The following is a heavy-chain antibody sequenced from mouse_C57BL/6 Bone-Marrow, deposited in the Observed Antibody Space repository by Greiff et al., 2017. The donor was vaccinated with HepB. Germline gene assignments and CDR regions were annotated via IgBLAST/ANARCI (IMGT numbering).Heavy chain of an antibody. D-gene: IGHD1-1*01. CDR2: IDPENGDT. J-gene: IGHJ4*01. CDR3: TTHFITTVVATYYYAMDY. V-gene: IGHV14-4*01. Sequence: EVKVEESGAELVRPGASVKLSCTASGFNIKDDYMHWVKQRPEQGLEWIGWIDPENGDTEYASKFQGKATITADTSSNTAYLQLSRLTSEDTAVYYCTTHFITTVVATYYYAMDYWGQGTSVTVSS. CDR1: GFNIKDDY.